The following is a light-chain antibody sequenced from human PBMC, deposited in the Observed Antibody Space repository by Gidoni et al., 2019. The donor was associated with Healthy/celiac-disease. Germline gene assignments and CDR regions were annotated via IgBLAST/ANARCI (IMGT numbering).Light chain of an antibody. CDR3: QKYYTSPET. V-gene: IGKV4-1*01. CDR2: WAS. J-gene: IGKJ1*01. Sequence: DIVMTQSPDSLAVSLGERATINCKSSQSVLYSSNNKNNLAWYQQKPGQPPKLLIYWASTRESGVPDRFSGSGSGTDFTLTISSLQAEDVAVYYCQKYYTSPETFGPGTKVEIK. CDR1: QSVLYSSNNKNN.